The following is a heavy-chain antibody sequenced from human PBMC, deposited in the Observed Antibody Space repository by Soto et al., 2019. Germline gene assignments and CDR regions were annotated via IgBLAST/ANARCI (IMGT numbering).Heavy chain of an antibody. CDR2: ISYDGSHK. D-gene: IGHD3-10*01. CDR1: GFTFSGFG. Sequence: QVQLVESGGGVVQPGRSLRLSCAASGFTFSGFGMHWVRHTPGKVLEWLAVISYDGSHKLHADSVQGRFTISRDNSKNTLSLQMNSLRTEDTAVYYCAKDLGLDASASYPYHWGQGTLVSVSS. V-gene: IGHV3-30*18. CDR3: AKDLGLDASASYPYH. J-gene: IGHJ5*02.